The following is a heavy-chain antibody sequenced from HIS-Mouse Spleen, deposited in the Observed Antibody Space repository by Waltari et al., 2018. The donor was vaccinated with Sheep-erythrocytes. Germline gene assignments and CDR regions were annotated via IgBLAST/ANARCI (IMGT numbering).Heavy chain of an antibody. V-gene: IGHV4-31*02. D-gene: IGHD7-27*01. CDR2: IYYSGST. J-gene: IGHJ4*02. Sequence: GYNYVSWYQQHPGKGLEWIGYIYYSGSTYYNPSLKSRVTISVDTSKNQFSLKLSSVTAADTAVYYCARDRLGIFGYWGQGTLVTVSS. CDR1: GYNY. CDR3: ARDRLGIFGY.